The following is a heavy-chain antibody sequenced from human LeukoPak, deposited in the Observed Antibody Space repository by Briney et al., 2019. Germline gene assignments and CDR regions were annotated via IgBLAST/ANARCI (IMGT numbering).Heavy chain of an antibody. D-gene: IGHD3-22*01. J-gene: IGHJ4*02. V-gene: IGHV1-46*01. Sequence: ASVKVSCKAFGYTFTSNYTHWVRQAPGQGPEWMGVISPSGGSTTYAQKFQGRVTLTRDMSTSTDYLELSSLRSEDTAVYYCAKDDYYDTSGYRDWGQGTLVTVSS. CDR3: AKDDYYDTSGYRD. CDR2: ISPSGGST. CDR1: GYTFTSNY.